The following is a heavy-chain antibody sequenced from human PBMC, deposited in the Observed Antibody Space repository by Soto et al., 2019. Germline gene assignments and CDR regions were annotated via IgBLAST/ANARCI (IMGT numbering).Heavy chain of an antibody. CDR2: IKQDGSEK. CDR1: GFTFSSYW. V-gene: IGHV3-7*01. D-gene: IGHD5-12*01. Sequence: EVQLVESGGGLVQPGGSLRLSCAASGFTFSSYWMSWVRQAPGKGLEWVANIKQDGSEKYYVDSVKGRFTISRDNAKNSLYLQMNSLRAEDTTVYYCARDDGYNLFDYWGQGTLVTVSS. CDR3: ARDDGYNLFDY. J-gene: IGHJ4*02.